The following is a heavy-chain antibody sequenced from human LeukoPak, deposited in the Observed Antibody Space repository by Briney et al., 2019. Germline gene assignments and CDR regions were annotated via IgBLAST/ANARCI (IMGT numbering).Heavy chain of an antibody. CDR3: ARGSDIVVVVAATPKVGWFDP. D-gene: IGHD2-15*01. V-gene: IGHV1-2*04. CDR1: GYTFTGYY. Sequence: ASVTVSCKASGYTFTGYYMHWVRQAPGQGLEWMGWINPNSGGTNYAQKFQGWVTMTRDTSISTAYMELSRLRSDDTAVYYCARGSDIVVVVAATPKVGWFDPWGQGTLDTVSS. CDR2: INPNSGGT. J-gene: IGHJ5*02.